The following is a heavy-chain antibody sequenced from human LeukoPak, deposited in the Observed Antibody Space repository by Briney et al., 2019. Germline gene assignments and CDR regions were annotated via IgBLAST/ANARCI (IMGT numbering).Heavy chain of an antibody. J-gene: IGHJ4*02. CDR2: IYYSGST. D-gene: IGHD5-18*01. CDR3: ARDRSDTAMADY. CDR1: GGSISSYY. Sequence: NSSETLSLTCTVSGGSISSYYWSWIRQHPGKGLEWIGYIYYSGSTYYNPSLKSRVTISVDTSKNQFSLKLSSVTAADTAVYYCARDRSDTAMADYWGQGTLVTVSS. V-gene: IGHV4-59*06.